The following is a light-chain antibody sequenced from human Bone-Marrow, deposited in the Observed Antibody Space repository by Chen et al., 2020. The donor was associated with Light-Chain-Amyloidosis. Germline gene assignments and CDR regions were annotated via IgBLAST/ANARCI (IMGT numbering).Light chain of an antibody. CDR3: QVWDRSSDRPV. CDR1: NIGSTS. V-gene: IGLV3-21*02. Sequence: SYVLTQPPSLAVAPGQTATIACGGNNIGSTSVHWYQQTPGQAPLLVVYDDSDRPAGLPERLSGSNSGNTATLTISRVEAGDEADYYCQVWDRSSDRPVFGGGTKLTVL. CDR2: DDS. J-gene: IGLJ3*02.